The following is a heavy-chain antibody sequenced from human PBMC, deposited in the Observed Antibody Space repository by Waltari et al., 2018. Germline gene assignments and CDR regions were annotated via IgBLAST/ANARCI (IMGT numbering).Heavy chain of an antibody. CDR1: GGSFTGHY. CDR3: ARGRGWEDLVAGDYYYGMDV. V-gene: IGHV4-34*01. Sequence: QLHLQQWGAGLLRPSETLSLTCGVDGGSFTGHYWSWIRQTPGKGLEWIGEVNQSGHTNYNPSLTSRFTIAVDTSKRQFFLTLISVTAADTAVYYCARGRGWEDLVAGDYYYGMDVWGQGTTVTVSS. CDR2: VNQSGHT. J-gene: IGHJ6*02. D-gene: IGHD6-19*01.